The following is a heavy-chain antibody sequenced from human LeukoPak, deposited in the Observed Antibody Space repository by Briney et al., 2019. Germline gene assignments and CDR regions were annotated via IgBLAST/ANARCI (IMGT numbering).Heavy chain of an antibody. CDR1: GYTFTSYA. Sequence: GASVKVSCKASGYTFTSYAISWVRQAPGQGLEWMGWISAYNGNTNYAQKLQGRVTMTTDTSTSTAYMELRSLRSDDTAVYYCARAEYNWNDVPIDYWGQGTLVTVSS. CDR2: ISAYNGNT. J-gene: IGHJ4*02. CDR3: ARAEYNWNDVPIDY. D-gene: IGHD1-1*01. V-gene: IGHV1-18*01.